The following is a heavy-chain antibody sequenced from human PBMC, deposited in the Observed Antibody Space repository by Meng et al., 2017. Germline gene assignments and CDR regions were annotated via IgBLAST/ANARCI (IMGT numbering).Heavy chain of an antibody. CDR2: IIPIFGTA. D-gene: IGHD2-15*01. Sequence: SVKVSCKASGGTFSSYAISWVRQAPGQGLEWMGGIIPIFGTANYAQKFQGRVTTTADESTSTAYMELSSLRSEDTAVYYCARDRAGYCSGGSCYGLDYWGQGTLVTVSS. V-gene: IGHV1-69*13. J-gene: IGHJ4*02. CDR3: ARDRAGYCSGGSCYGLDY. CDR1: GGTFSSYA.